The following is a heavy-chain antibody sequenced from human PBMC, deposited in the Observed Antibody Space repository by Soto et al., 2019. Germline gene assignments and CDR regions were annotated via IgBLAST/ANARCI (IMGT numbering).Heavy chain of an antibody. Sequence: GGSLRLSCAASGFTFSSYGMHWVRQAPGKGLEWVAVIWYDGSNKYYADSVKGRFTISRDNSKNTLYLQMNSLRAEDTAVYYCARGRRHLLRFLEWLPPPSFDYWGQGTLVTVSS. CDR3: ARGRRHLLRFLEWLPPPSFDY. CDR2: IWYDGSNK. CDR1: GFTFSSYG. J-gene: IGHJ4*02. D-gene: IGHD3-3*01. V-gene: IGHV3-33*01.